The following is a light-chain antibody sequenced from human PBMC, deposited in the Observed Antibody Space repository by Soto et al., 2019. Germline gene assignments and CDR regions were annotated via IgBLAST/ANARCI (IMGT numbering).Light chain of an antibody. CDR1: QSIRRF. Sequence: DIQMTQSPSSLSASVGDRVTITCRASQSIRRFLNWYQQKPGKAPKLLIYSASTLESGVPSRFSGSGSGTEFTLTISSLQPDDFATYYCQQYNSYWTFGQGTKVDIK. CDR2: SAS. J-gene: IGKJ1*01. V-gene: IGKV1-5*01. CDR3: QQYNSYWT.